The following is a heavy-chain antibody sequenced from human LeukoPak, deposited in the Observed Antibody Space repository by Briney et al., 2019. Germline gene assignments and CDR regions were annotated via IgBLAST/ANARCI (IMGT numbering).Heavy chain of an antibody. CDR1: GFTFSTYA. CDR3: AKCDAVGATSYYYGMDV. J-gene: IGHJ6*02. D-gene: IGHD1-26*01. V-gene: IGHV3-23*01. CDR2: ISGSGGST. Sequence: PGGSLRLSCAASGFTFSTYAMSWVRQAPGKGLEWVSAISGSGGSTYYADSVKGRFTISRDNSKNTLYLQMNSLRAEDTAVYYCAKCDAVGATSYYYGMDVWGQGTTVTVSS.